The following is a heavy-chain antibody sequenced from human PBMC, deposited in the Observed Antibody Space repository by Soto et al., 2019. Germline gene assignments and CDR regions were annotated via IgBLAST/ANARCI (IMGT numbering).Heavy chain of an antibody. D-gene: IGHD3-10*01. Sequence: EVQLVESGGGLVQPGGSLRLSCAASEFTFSGRSVHWVRQAPGKGLVWVSGIDKVGTDSTYADSVKGRFTSSRDNAKNTVYPQMNRLRVEDTAVYYCARGWFGPDVWGKGTTVTVSS. J-gene: IGHJ6*03. V-gene: IGHV3-74*01. CDR2: IDKVGTDS. CDR3: ARGWFGPDV. CDR1: EFTFSGRS.